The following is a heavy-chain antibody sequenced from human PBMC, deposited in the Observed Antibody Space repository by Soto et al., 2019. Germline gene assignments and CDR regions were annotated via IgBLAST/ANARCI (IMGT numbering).Heavy chain of an antibody. Sequence: EVQLVETGGGLMQPGGSLRLSCAASGFIVSNKHMGWVRQAPGKGLESVSSLYTDDRTYYADSVKGRFTISRDNSKNTVSLQMNGLRDEDTAMYYCVGAAPGDWGQGTPVTVSS. CDR3: VGAAPGD. CDR2: LYTDDRT. CDR1: GFIVSNKH. J-gene: IGHJ4*02. V-gene: IGHV3-53*05. D-gene: IGHD3-16*01.